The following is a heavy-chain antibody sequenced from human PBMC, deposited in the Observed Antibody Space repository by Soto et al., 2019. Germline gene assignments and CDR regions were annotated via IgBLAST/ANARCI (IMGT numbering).Heavy chain of an antibody. D-gene: IGHD2-2*01. J-gene: IGHJ4*02. CDR3: ARQVEMASYYFDY. CDR1: GGTFSSYA. Sequence: ASVKVSCKASGGTFSSYAISWVRQAPGQGLEWMGGIIPIFGTANYAQKFQGRVTITADESTSTAYMELSSLRSEDTAVYYCARQVEMASYYFDYWGQGTLVTVSS. CDR2: IIPIFGTA. V-gene: IGHV1-69*13.